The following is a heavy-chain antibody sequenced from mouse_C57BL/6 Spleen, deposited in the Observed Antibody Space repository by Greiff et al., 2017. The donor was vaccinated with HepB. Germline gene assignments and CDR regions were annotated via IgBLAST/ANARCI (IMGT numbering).Heavy chain of an antibody. CDR1: GYSITSGYY. CDR2: ISYDGSN. CDR3: ARGGGYAWYFDV. D-gene: IGHD2-2*01. V-gene: IGHV3-6*01. J-gene: IGHJ1*03. Sequence: DVKLQESGPGLVKPSQSLSLTCSVTGYSITSGYYWNWIRQFPGNKLEWMGYISYDGSNNYNPSLKNRISITRDTSKNQFFLKLNSVTTEDTATYYCARGGGYAWYFDVWGTGTTVTVSS.